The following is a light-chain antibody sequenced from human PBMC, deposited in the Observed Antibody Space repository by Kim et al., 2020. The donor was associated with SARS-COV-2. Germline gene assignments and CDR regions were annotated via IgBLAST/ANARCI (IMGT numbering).Light chain of an antibody. V-gene: IGLV2-11*01. CDR2: DVT. Sequence: LTQPRSVSGSPGQSVTISCTGSSSNVGTYNYVSWYQQHPGQTPKVILYDVTQRPSGVPDRFSGSKSGNTASLTISGVQTEDEAEYYCCSYAGGPWVFGGGTQLTVL. J-gene: IGLJ3*02. CDR3: CSYAGGPWV. CDR1: SSNVGTYNY.